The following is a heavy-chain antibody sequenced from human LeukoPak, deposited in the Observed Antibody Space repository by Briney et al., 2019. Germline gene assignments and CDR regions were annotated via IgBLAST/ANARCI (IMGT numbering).Heavy chain of an antibody. J-gene: IGHJ4*02. CDR2: IIPILGIA. Sequence: SVKVSCKASGGTFSSYTISWVRQAPGQGLEWMGRIIPILGIANYAQKFQGRVTITADKSTSTAYMELSSLRSEDTAVYYCAREPGSGSFYGFDYWGQGTLVTVSS. D-gene: IGHD1-26*01. V-gene: IGHV1-69*04. CDR1: GGTFSSYT. CDR3: AREPGSGSFYGFDY.